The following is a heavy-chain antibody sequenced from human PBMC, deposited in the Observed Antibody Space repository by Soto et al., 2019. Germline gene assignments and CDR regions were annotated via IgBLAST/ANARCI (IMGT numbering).Heavy chain of an antibody. CDR1: GGSFSSYY. D-gene: IGHD3-3*01. J-gene: IGHJ5*02. CDR2: IYYSGST. V-gene: IGHV4-59*01. CDR3: ARIEGVAPGWFDP. Sequence: PSETLSLTCTVSGGSFSSYYWSCIRQPPWKGLEWIVYIYYSGSTNYNPSLKSRVTMFVDTSKNQFSLKLSSVTAADTAVYYCARIEGVAPGWFDPWGQGTLVTVSS.